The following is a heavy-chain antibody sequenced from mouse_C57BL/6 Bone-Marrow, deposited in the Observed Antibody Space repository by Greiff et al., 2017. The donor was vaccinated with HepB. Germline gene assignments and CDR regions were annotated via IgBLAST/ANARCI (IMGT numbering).Heavy chain of an antibody. CDR2: ISYDGSN. V-gene: IGHV3-6*01. CDR1: GYSITSGYY. D-gene: IGHD1-1*01. Sequence: DVKLQESGPGLVKPSQSLSLTCSVTGYSITSGYYWNWIRQFPGNKLEWMGYISYDGSNNYNPSLKNRISITRDTSKNQFFLKLNSVTTEDTATYYCARRGSLLRSWYFDVWGTGTTVTVSS. CDR3: ARRGSLLRSWYFDV. J-gene: IGHJ1*03.